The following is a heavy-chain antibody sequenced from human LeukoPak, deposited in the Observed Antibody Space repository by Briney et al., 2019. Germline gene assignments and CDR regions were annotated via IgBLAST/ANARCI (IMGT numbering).Heavy chain of an antibody. CDR2: IYSDGSST. CDR3: ADSYRALN. J-gene: IGHJ4*02. CDR1: GFTFSSYW. V-gene: IGHV3-74*01. Sequence: GGSLRLSCAASGFTFSSYWMHWVPQAPGKGLVWVSRIYSDGSSTSYADSVKGRFTISRDNAKNTRYLKMNSRRAKTTVVYYWADSYRALNGGQGNLVTVSS. D-gene: IGHD3-22*01.